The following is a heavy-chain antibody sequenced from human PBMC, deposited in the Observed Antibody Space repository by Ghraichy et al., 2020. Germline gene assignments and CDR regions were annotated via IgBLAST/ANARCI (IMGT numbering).Heavy chain of an antibody. CDR3: AKDSYYGFWSGYPGGDY. V-gene: IGHV3-23*01. J-gene: IGHJ4*02. D-gene: IGHD3-3*01. CDR2: ISGSGGST. CDR1: GFTFSNYA. Sequence: GGSLRLSCAASGFTFSNYAMSWVRQAPGKGLEWVSGISGSGGSTYYADSVKGRFTISRDNSKNTLYLQMNSLRAEDTAVYFCAKDSYYGFWSGYPGGDYWGQGTLVTVSS.